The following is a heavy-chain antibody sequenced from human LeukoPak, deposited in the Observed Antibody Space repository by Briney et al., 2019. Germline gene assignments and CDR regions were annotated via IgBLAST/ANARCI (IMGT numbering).Heavy chain of an antibody. D-gene: IGHD4-17*01. CDR3: ASLDGDYDRLTEDAFDI. CDR2: INPNSGGT. Sequence: ASVKVSCKASGYTFTGYYMHWVRQAPGQGLEWMGWINPNSGGTNYAQKFQGRVTMTRDTSISTDYMELSRLISDDTAVYYCASLDGDYDRLTEDAFDIWGQGTMVTVSS. J-gene: IGHJ3*02. V-gene: IGHV1-2*02. CDR1: GYTFTGYY.